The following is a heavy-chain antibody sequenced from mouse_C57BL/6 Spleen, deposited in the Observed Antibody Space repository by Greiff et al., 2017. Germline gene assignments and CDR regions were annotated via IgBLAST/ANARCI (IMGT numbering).Heavy chain of an antibody. J-gene: IGHJ1*03. Sequence: QVQLQQSGAELVRPGASVKLSCKASGYTFTDYYINWVKQRPGQGLEWIARIYPGSGNTYYNEKFKGKATLTAEKSSSTAYMQLSSLTSEDSAVYFCAREITTVVDDWYFDGWGTGTTVTVSS. CDR3: AREITTVVDDWYFDG. CDR2: IYPGSGNT. D-gene: IGHD1-1*01. CDR1: GYTFTDYY. V-gene: IGHV1-76*01.